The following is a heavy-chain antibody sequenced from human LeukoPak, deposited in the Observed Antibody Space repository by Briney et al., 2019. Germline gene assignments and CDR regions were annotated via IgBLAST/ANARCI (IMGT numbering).Heavy chain of an antibody. V-gene: IGHV3-23*01. CDR3: AKVRDSATVTGRFDN. Sequence: PGGSLRLSCAASGFTFSNYALRWVRQAPGKGLEWVSGISGGGGSTYYADSVKGRFTISRDKSKNTLYLQMDSLRAEDTAVYYCAKVRDSATVTGRFDNWGQGTMVTVSS. J-gene: IGHJ5*02. D-gene: IGHD4-17*01. CDR1: GFTFSNYA. CDR2: ISGGGGST.